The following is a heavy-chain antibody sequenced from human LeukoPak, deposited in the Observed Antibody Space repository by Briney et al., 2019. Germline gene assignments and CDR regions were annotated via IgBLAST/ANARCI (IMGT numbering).Heavy chain of an antibody. CDR3: ARDRRSTVTKGLDY. CDR2: ISGSGGST. Sequence: GGSLRLSCAASGFTFSSYEMNWVRQAPGKGLEWVSAISGSGGSTYYADSVKGRFTISRDNSKNTLYLQMNSLRAEDTAVYYCARDRRSTVTKGLDYWGQGTLVTVSS. D-gene: IGHD4-17*01. V-gene: IGHV3-23*01. CDR1: GFTFSSYE. J-gene: IGHJ4*02.